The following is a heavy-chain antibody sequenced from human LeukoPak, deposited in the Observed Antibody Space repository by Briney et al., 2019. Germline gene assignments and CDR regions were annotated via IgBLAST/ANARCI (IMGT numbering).Heavy chain of an antibody. CDR1: GFTFSSNW. CDR3: TRGRRGCYFDY. V-gene: IGHV3-74*01. Sequence: GGPLRLSCAASGFTFSSNWMHWVRQAPGKGLVWVSHINSDGSSATYADSVKGRFTISRDNAKNTLYLQMNSLRAEDTAVYYCTRGRRGCYFDYWGQGTLVTASS. CDR2: INSDGSSA. D-gene: IGHD3-10*01. J-gene: IGHJ4*02.